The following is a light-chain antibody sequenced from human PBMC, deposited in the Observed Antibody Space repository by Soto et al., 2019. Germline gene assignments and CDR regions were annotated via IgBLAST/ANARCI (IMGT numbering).Light chain of an antibody. Sequence: QFVLTQPPSVSGTPGQRVTISCSGSNSNIGSNNVNWYQQLPGTAPKLLICVNDQRPSGVPDRFSGSKSGNSASLTISGLQSEDEAEYYCAAWDDSPNVFYVFGTGTKVTVL. CDR3: AAWDDSPNVFYV. V-gene: IGLV1-44*01. J-gene: IGLJ1*01. CDR1: NSNIGSNN. CDR2: VND.